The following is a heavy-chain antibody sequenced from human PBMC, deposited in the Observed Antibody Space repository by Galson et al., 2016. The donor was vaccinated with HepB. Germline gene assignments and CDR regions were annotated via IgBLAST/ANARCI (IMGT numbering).Heavy chain of an antibody. D-gene: IGHD5-24*01. CDR2: INYI. J-gene: IGHJ4*02. CDR3: TKKATISGTGDY. V-gene: IGHV3-21*04. Sequence: SLRLSCAASGFPLSSYTMNWVRQAPGKGLEWVSSINYIYYADSVKGRFTVSRDNSKNTLYLHMNNLGAEDTAVYYCTKKATISGTGDYWGQGTLVSVSA. CDR1: GFPLSSYT.